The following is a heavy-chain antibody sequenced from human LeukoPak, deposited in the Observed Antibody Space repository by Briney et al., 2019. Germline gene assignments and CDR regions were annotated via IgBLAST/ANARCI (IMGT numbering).Heavy chain of an antibody. Sequence: GGSLRLSCAASGFAFDDHGMSWVRQAPGKGLEWVCGINWNGGSKGYADSVKGRFTISRDNAKNSLYLQMNSLRAEDMALYYCAKGLLATVTTYLDCWGQGTLVTVSS. V-gene: IGHV3-20*04. J-gene: IGHJ4*02. CDR1: GFAFDDHG. CDR2: INWNGGSK. D-gene: IGHD4-17*01. CDR3: AKGLLATVTTYLDC.